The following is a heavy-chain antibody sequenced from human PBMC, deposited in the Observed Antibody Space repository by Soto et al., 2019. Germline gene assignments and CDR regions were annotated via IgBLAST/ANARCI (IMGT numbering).Heavy chain of an antibody. CDR1: GFTFSSYS. CDR2: ISSSSAYI. D-gene: IGHD3-10*01. CDR3: ARGGRDITRHLDY. J-gene: IGHJ4*02. Sequence: EVQLVESGGDLVKPGGSLRLSCADSGFTFSSYSMNWVRQAPGKGLEWVSAISSSSAYIFYADSVKGRFTVSRDNAKNSLYLQMNSLSADDTAVYYCARGGRDITRHLDYWGQGTLVTVSP. V-gene: IGHV3-21*01.